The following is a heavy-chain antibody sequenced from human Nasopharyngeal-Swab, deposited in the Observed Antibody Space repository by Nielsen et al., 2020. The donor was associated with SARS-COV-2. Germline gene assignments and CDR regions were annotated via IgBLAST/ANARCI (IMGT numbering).Heavy chain of an antibody. V-gene: IGHV4-61*01. Sequence: SETLSLTCTVSGGSVSSGSYYWSWIRQPPGKGLEWIGYIYYSGSTNYNPSLKSRVTISVDTSKNQFSLKLSSVTAADTAVYYCARGSPKDANKQLWLHYYYYGMDVWGQGSTVTVSS. CDR1: GGSVSSGSYY. D-gene: IGHD5-18*01. CDR3: ARGSPKDANKQLWLHYYYYGMDV. CDR2: IYYSGST. J-gene: IGHJ6*02.